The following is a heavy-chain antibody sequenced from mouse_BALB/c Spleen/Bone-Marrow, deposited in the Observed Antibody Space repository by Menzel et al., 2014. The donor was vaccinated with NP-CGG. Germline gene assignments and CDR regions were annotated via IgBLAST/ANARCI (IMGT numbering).Heavy chain of an antibody. Sequence: EVQLQESGAELVKPGASVKLSCTASGFNIKDTYMHWVKQRPEQGLEWIGRIDPANGNTKYDPKFQDKATITTDTSSNTAYLQLSSLTSEDTAVYYCARDDYDDYYAMDYWDQGTSVTVSS. J-gene: IGHJ4*01. V-gene: IGHV14-3*02. CDR1: GFNIKDTY. CDR2: IDPANGNT. D-gene: IGHD2-4*01. CDR3: ARDDYDDYYAMDY.